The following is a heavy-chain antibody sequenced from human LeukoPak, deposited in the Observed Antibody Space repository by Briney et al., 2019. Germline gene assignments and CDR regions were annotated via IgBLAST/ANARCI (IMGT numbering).Heavy chain of an antibody. D-gene: IGHD6-19*01. CDR3: AKDGGRGSGWYGGYDY. V-gene: IGHV3-23*01. CDR1: GFTFSSYA. Sequence: PGGSLRLSCAASGFTFSSYAMSWVRQAPGKGLEWVSAISGSGGSTYYADSVKGRFTISRDNSKNTLYLQMNSLRAEDTAVYYCAKDGGRGSGWYGGYDYWGQGTLVTVSS. J-gene: IGHJ4*02. CDR2: ISGSGGST.